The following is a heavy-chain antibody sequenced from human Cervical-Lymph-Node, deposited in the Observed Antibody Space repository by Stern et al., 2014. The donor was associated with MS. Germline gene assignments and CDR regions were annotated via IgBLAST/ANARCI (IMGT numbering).Heavy chain of an antibody. CDR3: AREVRGSSFFDY. J-gene: IGHJ4*02. CDR1: GDSVSSDGYF. V-gene: IGHV4-31*03. CDR2: IHYSWTP. Sequence: VQLVESGPRLVKPSQTLSLTCTVSGDSVSSDGYFWTWIRQHPGQGLAWFGYIHYSWTPYYNPSLKSRVSISIDTSKSQFSLKLNSVAAADTAIYFCAREVRGSSFFDYWGQGALVTVSS. D-gene: IGHD3-10*01.